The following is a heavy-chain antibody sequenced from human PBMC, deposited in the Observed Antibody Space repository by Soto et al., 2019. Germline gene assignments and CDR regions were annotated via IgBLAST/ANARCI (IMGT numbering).Heavy chain of an antibody. V-gene: IGHV3-30*18. D-gene: IGHD3-10*01. Sequence: VGSLRLSCAASGFTFSSYGMHWVRQAPGKGLEWVAVISYDGSNKYYADSVKGRFTISRDNSKNTLYLQMNSLRAEDTAVYYCAKDPYYGSGSYGFDYWGQGTLVTVSS. CDR2: ISYDGSNK. J-gene: IGHJ4*02. CDR3: AKDPYYGSGSYGFDY. CDR1: GFTFSSYG.